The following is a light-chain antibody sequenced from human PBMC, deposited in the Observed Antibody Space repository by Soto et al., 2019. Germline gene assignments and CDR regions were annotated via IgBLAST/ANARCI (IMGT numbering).Light chain of an antibody. J-gene: IGKJ4*01. CDR2: AAS. Sequence: IQMTQSPSSLSASVGDRVTITCRASQGIGNYLAWYQQKPGKAPKLLIYAASTLQSGVPSRFSGSGSGTDFTLTISCLQSEDFATYYCQQYYSYPPQLTFGGGTKVDIK. V-gene: IGKV1-8*01. CDR3: QQYYSYPPQLT. CDR1: QGIGNY.